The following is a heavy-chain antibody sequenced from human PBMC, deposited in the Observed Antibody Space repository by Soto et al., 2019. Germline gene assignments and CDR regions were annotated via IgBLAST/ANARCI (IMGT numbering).Heavy chain of an antibody. J-gene: IGHJ6*02. CDR1: GFTFSRYW. D-gene: IGHD6-13*01. CDR2: INSDGSST. Sequence: GGSLRLSCAASGFTFSRYWMHWVRQARGKGLVWVSRINSDGSSTSYADSVKGRFTISRDNAKNTLYLQMNSLRAEDTAVYYCAKTPGYSSSWYLYYYYYGMDVWGQGTTVTVSS. V-gene: IGHV3-74*01. CDR3: AKTPGYSSSWYLYYYYYGMDV.